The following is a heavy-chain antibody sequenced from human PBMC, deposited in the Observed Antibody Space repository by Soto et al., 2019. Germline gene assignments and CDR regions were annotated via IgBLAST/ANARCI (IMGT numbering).Heavy chain of an antibody. D-gene: IGHD2-15*01. Sequence: EVQLVESGGGLVKPGGSLRLSCAASGFTFSSYSMNWVRQAPGKGLEWVSSISSSSSYIYYADSVKGRFTISRDNAKNSLYLQMNSLRAEDTAAYYCARGPKYCSGDSCYSDYWGQGTLVTVSS. CDR1: GFTFSSYS. CDR3: ARGPKYCSGDSCYSDY. J-gene: IGHJ4*02. V-gene: IGHV3-21*01. CDR2: ISSSSSYI.